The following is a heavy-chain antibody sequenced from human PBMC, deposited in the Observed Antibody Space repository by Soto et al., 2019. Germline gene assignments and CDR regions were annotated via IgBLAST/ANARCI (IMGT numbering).Heavy chain of an antibody. D-gene: IGHD3-16*01. CDR1: GGSISSTNW. CDR2: IYHTGST. V-gene: IGHV4-4*02. J-gene: IGHJ4*02. Sequence: SETLSLTCVVSGGSISSTNWWTWVRQTPGKGLEWIGEIYHTGSTKYNPSLKNRVTISLDKSNNQFSLNLKSVTAADTAVYYCARVTIDFDYVWGSPNYFDYWGQGALVT. CDR3: ARVTIDFDYVWGSPNYFDY.